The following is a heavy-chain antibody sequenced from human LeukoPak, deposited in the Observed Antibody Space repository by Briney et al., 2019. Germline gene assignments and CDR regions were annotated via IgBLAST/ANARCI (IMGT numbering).Heavy chain of an antibody. D-gene: IGHD3-22*01. J-gene: IGHJ4*02. CDR2: ISYDGGNK. Sequence: GGSLRLSCAASGFTFSSYAMHWVRQAPGKGLEWVAVISYDGGNKYYADSVKGRFTISRDNYKNTLYLQMNSLRAEGTAVYYCARIPVYYYDNSGYWGQGTLVTVSS. CDR3: ARIPVYYYDNSGY. V-gene: IGHV3-30-3*01. CDR1: GFTFSSYA.